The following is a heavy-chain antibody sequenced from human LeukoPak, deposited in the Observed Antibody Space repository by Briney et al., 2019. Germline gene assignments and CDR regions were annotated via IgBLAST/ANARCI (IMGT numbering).Heavy chain of an antibody. CDR2: IYYSGST. J-gene: IGHJ4*02. D-gene: IGHD3-22*01. V-gene: IGHV4-39*07. Sequence: SETLSLTCTVSGGSISSSSYYWGWIRQPPGKGLEWIGSIYYSGSTYYNPSLKSRVTISVDTSKNQFSLKLSSVTAADTAVYYCARDRYYYDSSGYDWGQGTLVTVSS. CDR1: GGSISSSSYY. CDR3: ARDRYYYDSSGYD.